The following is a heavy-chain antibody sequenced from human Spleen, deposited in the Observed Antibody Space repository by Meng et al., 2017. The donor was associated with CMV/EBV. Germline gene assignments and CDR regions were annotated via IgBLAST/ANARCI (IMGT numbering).Heavy chain of an antibody. CDR3: ARAGPIRPLDY. CDR2: ISSSSSYI. CDR1: GFTFSSYA. Sequence: GESLKISCVASGFTFSSYAMNWVRQAPGKGLEWVSSISSSSSYIYDADSVKGRFTISRDNAKNSLYLQLNSLGAEDSAGYYCARAGPIRPLDYWGQGTLVTVSS. J-gene: IGHJ4*02. V-gene: IGHV3-21*01.